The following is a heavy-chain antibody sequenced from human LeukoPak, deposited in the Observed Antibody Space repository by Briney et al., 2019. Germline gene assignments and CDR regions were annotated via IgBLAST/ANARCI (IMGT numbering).Heavy chain of an antibody. V-gene: IGHV4-4*07. CDR1: GGSIGSYY. J-gene: IGHJ5*02. Sequence: PSETLSLTCTVSGGSIGSYYGSWIRQPAGKGLEWIGRIYTSGSTNYNPSLKSRVTMSVDTSKKQFSLKLSSVTAADTAVYYCARDGHYYDSSAPTFGNWFDPWGQGTLVTVSS. D-gene: IGHD3-22*01. CDR2: IYTSGST. CDR3: ARDGHYYDSSAPTFGNWFDP.